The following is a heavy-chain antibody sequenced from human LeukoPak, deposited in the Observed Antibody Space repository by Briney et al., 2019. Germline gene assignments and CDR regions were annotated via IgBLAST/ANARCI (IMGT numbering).Heavy chain of an antibody. CDR1: GGTFSSYA. D-gene: IGHD3-10*01. Sequence: GASVKVSCKASGGTFSSYAISWVRQAPGQGLEWMGGIIPIFGTANYAQKFQGRVTITADESTSTAYMELSSLRSEDTAVYYCARDRDDPPDYWYFDLWGRGTLVTVSS. V-gene: IGHV1-69*13. CDR3: ARDRDDPPDYWYFDL. CDR2: IIPIFGTA. J-gene: IGHJ2*01.